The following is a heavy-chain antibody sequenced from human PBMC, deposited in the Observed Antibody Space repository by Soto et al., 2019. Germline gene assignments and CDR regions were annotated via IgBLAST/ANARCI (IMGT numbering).Heavy chain of an antibody. J-gene: IGHJ4*02. CDR1: GFTFSSYG. Sequence: QVQLVESGGGVVQPGRSLRLSCAASGFTFSSYGMHWVRQAPGKGLEWVAVISYDGSNKYYADSVKGRFTISRDNSKNSLYLQMNSLRAEDTAVYYCAKDGQGIVHSTYYFDYWGQGNLVTVSS. D-gene: IGHD2-15*01. V-gene: IGHV3-30*18. CDR3: AKDGQGIVHSTYYFDY. CDR2: ISYDGSNK.